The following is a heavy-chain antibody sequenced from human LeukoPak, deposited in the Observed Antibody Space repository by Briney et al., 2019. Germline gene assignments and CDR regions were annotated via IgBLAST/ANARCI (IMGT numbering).Heavy chain of an antibody. Sequence: SETLSLTCAVSGGSISSGGYSWSWIRQPPGKGLEWIGYIYYSGSTNYNPSLKSRVTISVDTSKNQFSLKLSSVTAADTAVYYCARFRNPKYYYDSSANGFDYWGQGTLVTVSS. CDR2: IYYSGST. D-gene: IGHD3-22*01. J-gene: IGHJ4*02. CDR1: GGSISSGGYS. V-gene: IGHV4-61*08. CDR3: ARFRNPKYYYDSSANGFDY.